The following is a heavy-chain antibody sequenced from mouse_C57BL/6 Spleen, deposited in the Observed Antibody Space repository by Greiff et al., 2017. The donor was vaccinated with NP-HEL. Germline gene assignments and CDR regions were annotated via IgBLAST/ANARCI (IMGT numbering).Heavy chain of an antibody. CDR3: ARDEYGNYDY. CDR2: ITPSSGYT. CDR1: GYTFTSYT. D-gene: IGHD2-10*02. J-gene: IGHJ2*01. V-gene: IGHV1-4*01. Sequence: QVHVKQSGAELARPGASVKMSCKASGYTFTSYTMHWVKQRPGQGLEWIGYITPSSGYTKYNQKFKDKATLTADKSSSTAYMQLSSLTSEDSAVYYCARDEYGNYDYWGQGTTLTVSS.